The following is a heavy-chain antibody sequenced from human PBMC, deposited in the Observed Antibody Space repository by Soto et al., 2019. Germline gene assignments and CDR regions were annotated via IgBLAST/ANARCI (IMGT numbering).Heavy chain of an antibody. CDR3: ARSLGYCSGGSCYDQTDFDY. Sequence: ASVKLSCKASGYTFTSYAMHWVRQAPGQRLEWMGWINAGNGNTKYSQKFQGRVTITRDTSASTAYMELSSLRSEDTAVYYCARSLGYCSGGSCYDQTDFDYWGQGTLVTVSS. CDR2: INAGNGNT. J-gene: IGHJ4*02. CDR1: GYTFTSYA. V-gene: IGHV1-3*01. D-gene: IGHD2-15*01.